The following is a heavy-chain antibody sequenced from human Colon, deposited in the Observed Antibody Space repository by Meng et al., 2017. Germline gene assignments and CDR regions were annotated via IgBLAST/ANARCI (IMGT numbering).Heavy chain of an antibody. CDR3: ASYYSSSRGGRMDY. CDR1: GFTFSSYW. J-gene: IGHJ4*02. V-gene: IGHV3-7*01. Sequence: GESLKISCAASGFTFSSYWMSWVRQAPGKGLEWVTNIKTDGSEKYNVDSVKGRFTISRDNAKNSLYLQMNTLRAEDTAVYYCASYYSSSRGGRMDYWGQGTLVTVSS. D-gene: IGHD6-6*01. CDR2: IKTDGSEK.